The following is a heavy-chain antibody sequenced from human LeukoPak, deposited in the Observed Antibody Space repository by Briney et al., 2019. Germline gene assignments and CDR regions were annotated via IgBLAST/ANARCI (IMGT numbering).Heavy chain of an antibody. CDR2: IWYDGSNK. CDR3: AKEHSDYDLGYFDY. V-gene: IGHV3-33*06. Sequence: PGGSLRLSCAASGFTFSSYGMHWVRQAPGKGLEWVAVIWYDGSNKYYADSVKGRFTISRDNSKNTLYLQMNSLRAEDTAVYYCAKEHSDYDLGYFDYWGQGTLVTVSS. CDR1: GFTFSSYG. J-gene: IGHJ4*02. D-gene: IGHD5-12*01.